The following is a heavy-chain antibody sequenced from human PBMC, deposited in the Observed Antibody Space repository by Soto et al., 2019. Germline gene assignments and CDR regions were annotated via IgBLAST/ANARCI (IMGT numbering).Heavy chain of an antibody. CDR3: ARDQTDSGGYSDS. CDR1: GFTFSSYG. J-gene: IGHJ4*02. CDR2: IWNDGSNE. D-gene: IGHD3-22*01. Sequence: WGSLSLSCEASGFTFSSYGMHWVRQAPGKGLECVAIIWNDGSNEYYADSVKGRFTISRDNSKNTLYLQVSNLRAEDKAVYFCARDQTDSGGYSDSWGQGTLVTV. V-gene: IGHV3-33*01.